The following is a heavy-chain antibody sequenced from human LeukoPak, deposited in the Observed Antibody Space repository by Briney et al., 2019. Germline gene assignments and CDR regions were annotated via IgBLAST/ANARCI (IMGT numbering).Heavy chain of an antibody. V-gene: IGHV3-23*01. CDR1: GFTFSSYA. CDR3: AKDQGDYGSGSPFDY. CDR2: ISGSGGST. Sequence: GGSLRLSCAASGFTFSSYAMSWVRQAPGKGLEWVSAISGSGGSTYYADSVKGRFTISRDNSKNTLYLQMNSLRAEDTAVYYCAKDQGDYGSGSPFDYWGQGTLVTVSS. J-gene: IGHJ4*02. D-gene: IGHD3-10*01.